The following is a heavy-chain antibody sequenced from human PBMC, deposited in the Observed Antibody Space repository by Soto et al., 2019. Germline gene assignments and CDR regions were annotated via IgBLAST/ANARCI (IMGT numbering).Heavy chain of an antibody. D-gene: IGHD2-21*02. CDR1: GYTFTNYG. Sequence: QVQLVQSGAEVKRPGTSVKVSCKVSGYTFTNYGINWVRQAPGQGLEWVGWFNPANRNTNYAQKFQDRVSMTTDTSTNTAYMELRGLRSDDTAVYYCALVRFGDPFDFWGQGTLVTVSS. CDR3: ALVRFGDPFDF. V-gene: IGHV1-18*01. J-gene: IGHJ4*02. CDR2: FNPANRNT.